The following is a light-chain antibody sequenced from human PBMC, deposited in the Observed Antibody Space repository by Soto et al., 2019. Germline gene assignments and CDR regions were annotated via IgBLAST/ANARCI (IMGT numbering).Light chain of an antibody. J-gene: IGKJ4*01. CDR1: QNINSY. Sequence: DIQMTQSPSSLSASVGDRVTITCRASQNINSYLNWYQHKLGKAPKLLIYAASSLQSGVPSRFSGTESGTDFTLTISSLQPEDFATDYCQQGYSSPRTFGGGTKVEIK. CDR3: QQGYSSPRT. CDR2: AAS. V-gene: IGKV1-39*01.